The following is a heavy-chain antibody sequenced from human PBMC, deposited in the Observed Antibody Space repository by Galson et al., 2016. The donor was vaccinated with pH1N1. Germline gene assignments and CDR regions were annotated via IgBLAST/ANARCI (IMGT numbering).Heavy chain of an antibody. D-gene: IGHD3-10*01. J-gene: IGHJ4*02. CDR1: GFTFSNYW. CDR2: IKQDGSEK. CDR3: ARRMGSSEWGYYFDY. V-gene: IGHV3-7*01. Sequence: LRLSCAASGFTFSNYWMSWVRQAPGKGLEWVANIKQDGSEKYYVDSVKGRFTISRDNAKNSLYLQMNSLRAEDTAAYYCARRMGSSEWGYYFDYWGQGTLVTVSS.